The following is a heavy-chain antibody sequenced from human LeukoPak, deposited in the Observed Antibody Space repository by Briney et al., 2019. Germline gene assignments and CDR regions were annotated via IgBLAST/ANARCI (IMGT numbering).Heavy chain of an antibody. J-gene: IGHJ4*02. CDR1: GYTFTTYY. CDR2: IDPSGGST. CDR3: ARDRTGEVDS. Sequence: ASVKVSCKASGYTFTTYYMHWVRQAPGQGLEWMGIIDPSGGSTSYAQKFQGRVTMTRDTSINTGYMELSRLRSDDTAVYYCARDRTGEVDSWGQGTLVTVSS. V-gene: IGHV1-46*01.